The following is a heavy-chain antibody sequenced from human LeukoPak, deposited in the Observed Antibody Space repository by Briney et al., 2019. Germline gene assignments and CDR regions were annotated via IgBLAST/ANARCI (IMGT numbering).Heavy chain of an antibody. J-gene: IGHJ3*02. CDR2: IYYSGST. CDR3: ARARETRDVFDI. CDR1: GGSISSSSYY. V-gene: IGHV4-39*07. Sequence: SETLSLTCTVSGGSISSSSYYWGWIRQPPGKGLEWIGSIYYSGSTNYNPSLKSRVTMSVDTSKNQFSLKLSSVTAADTAVYYWARARETRDVFDIWGQGKMVTVSS.